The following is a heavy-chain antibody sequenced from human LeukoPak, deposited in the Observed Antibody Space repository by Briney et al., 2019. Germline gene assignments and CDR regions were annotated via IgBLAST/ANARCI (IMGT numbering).Heavy chain of an antibody. Sequence: GGSLRLSCAASGFTFSSYSMNWVRQAPGKGLEWVSSISSSSSYIYYADSVKGRFTISRDNAKNSLHLQMNSLRAEDTAVYYCARKRASQGIDYWGQGTLVTVSS. J-gene: IGHJ4*02. D-gene: IGHD6-6*01. CDR2: ISSSSSYI. V-gene: IGHV3-21*01. CDR3: ARKRASQGIDY. CDR1: GFTFSSYS.